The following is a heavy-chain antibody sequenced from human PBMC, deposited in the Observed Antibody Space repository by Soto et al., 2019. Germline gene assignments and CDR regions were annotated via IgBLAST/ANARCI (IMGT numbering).Heavy chain of an antibody. CDR2: MNPNSGNT. CDR3: ARDWESSVSTWSFGGF. V-gene: IGHV1-8*01. Sequence: ASVKVSCKASGYTFTSYDINWVRQATGQGLEWMGWMNPNSGNTSYAQKFQGRVTMTRNTSINTAYMELRGLRFEDTAVYYCARDWESSVSTWSFGGFWGRGTLVTVSS. J-gene: IGHJ4*02. CDR1: GYTFTSYD. D-gene: IGHD3-16*01.